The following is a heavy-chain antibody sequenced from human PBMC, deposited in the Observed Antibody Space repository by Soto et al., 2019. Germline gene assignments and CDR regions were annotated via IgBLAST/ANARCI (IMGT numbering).Heavy chain of an antibody. D-gene: IGHD3-10*01. CDR3: AREVRFDIVRGVIYYYGMDV. V-gene: IGHV1-69*05. CDR1: GGTFICYA. J-gene: IGHJ6*02. Sequence: SVNISCNPSGGTFICYASSLVLHAPGQGLEWRGGSIPIFGTANYAQKFRGRVTMTTDKSPSTAYMELSRLRSEDTAVYTGAREVRFDIVRGVIYYYGMDVWGQGTTVTVSS. CDR2: SIPIFGTA.